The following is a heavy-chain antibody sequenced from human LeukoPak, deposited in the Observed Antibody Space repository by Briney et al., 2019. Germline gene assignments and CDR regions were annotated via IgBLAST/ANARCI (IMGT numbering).Heavy chain of an antibody. CDR3: ARARRRGYSYGTPVGAFDI. D-gene: IGHD5-18*01. V-gene: IGHV4-39*07. CDR1: GGSINSSSYY. J-gene: IGHJ3*02. CDR2: INHSGST. Sequence: SETLSLTCTVSGGSINSSSYYWGWIRQPPGKGLEWIGEINHSGSTNYNPSLKSRVTISVDTSKNQFSLKLSSVTAADTAVYYCARARRRGYSYGTPVGAFDIWGQGTMVTVSS.